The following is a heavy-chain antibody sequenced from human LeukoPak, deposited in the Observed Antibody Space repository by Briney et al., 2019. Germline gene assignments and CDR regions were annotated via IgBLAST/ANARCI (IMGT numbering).Heavy chain of an antibody. CDR2: IYYSGST. J-gene: IGHJ3*02. CDR1: GGSISSGDYY. V-gene: IGHV4-30-4*08. CDR3: ARVFKRAPKGYDAFDI. D-gene: IGHD1-14*01. Sequence: PSETLSLTCTVSGGSISSGDYYWSWIRQPPGKGLERIGYIYYSGSTYYNPSLKSRVTISVDTSKNQFSLKLSSVTAADTDVYYCARVFKRAPKGYDAFDIWGQGTMVTVSS.